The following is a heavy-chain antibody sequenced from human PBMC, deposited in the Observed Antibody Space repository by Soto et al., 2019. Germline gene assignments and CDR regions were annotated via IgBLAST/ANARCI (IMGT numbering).Heavy chain of an antibody. CDR2: IWYDGSNK. D-gene: IGHD6-13*01. Sequence: GGSLRLSCAASGFTFSSYGMHWVRQAPGKGLEWVAVIWYDGSNKYYADSVKGRFTISRDNSKNTLYLQMNSLRAEDTAVYYWARGGGSGSSWLDYWGQGTLVTVSS. CDR1: GFTFSSYG. CDR3: ARGGGSGSSWLDY. V-gene: IGHV3-33*01. J-gene: IGHJ4*02.